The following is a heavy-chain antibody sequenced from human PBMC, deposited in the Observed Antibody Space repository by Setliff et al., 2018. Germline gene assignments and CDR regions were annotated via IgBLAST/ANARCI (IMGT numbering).Heavy chain of an antibody. CDR2: INTGNANT. D-gene: IGHD3-9*01. Sequence: ASVKVSCKASGYTFTNYAIHWVRQAPGQRPEWMGWINTGNANTKYSQKFQGRVTITRDASASTAYMELSTLSSEDTAVYYCAREVYDILTGYSYWYFDLWGRGTLVTVSS. J-gene: IGHJ2*01. CDR3: AREVYDILTGYSYWYFDL. V-gene: IGHV1-3*04. CDR1: GYTFTNYA.